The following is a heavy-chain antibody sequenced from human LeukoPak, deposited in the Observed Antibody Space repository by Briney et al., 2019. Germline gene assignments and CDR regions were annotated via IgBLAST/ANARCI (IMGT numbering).Heavy chain of an antibody. D-gene: IGHD3-22*01. CDR3: ATYYYDSSGYYYPDY. J-gene: IGHJ4*02. CDR2: IIPIFGTA. CDR1: GGTFSSYA. V-gene: IGHV1-69*13. Sequence: ASVKVSCKASGGTFSSYAISWVRQAPGQGLEWMGGIIPIFGTANYAQKFQGRVTITADESTSTAYMELSSLRSEDTAVYYCATYYYDSSGYYYPDYWGQGTLVTVSS.